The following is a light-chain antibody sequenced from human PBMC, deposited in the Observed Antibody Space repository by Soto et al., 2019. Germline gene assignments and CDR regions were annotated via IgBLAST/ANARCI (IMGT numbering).Light chain of an antibody. Sequence: EVMMSQSPATLSVSTGERATLSCRASQSVRSTLAWYQQKPGQAPRLLIYAASTVATGIPARFSGSGSGTEFTLTISSLQSEDFAVYYCQQYNNWPPWTFGQG. V-gene: IGKV3-15*01. CDR3: QQYNNWPPWT. J-gene: IGKJ1*01. CDR1: QSVRST. CDR2: AAS.